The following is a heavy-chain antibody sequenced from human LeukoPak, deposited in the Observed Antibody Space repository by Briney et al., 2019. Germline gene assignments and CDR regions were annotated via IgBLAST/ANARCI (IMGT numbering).Heavy chain of an antibody. D-gene: IGHD4-23*01. CDR2: VYYSGST. CDR3: AGGSITVVPAFDI. Sequence: SETLSLTCTVSGGSISTYYWSWIRQPPGKGLEWIAYVYYSGSTNYNPSLKSRGTISVDTSKNQFSLKLSSVTAADTAVYYCAGGSITVVPAFDIWGQGTMVAVSS. V-gene: IGHV4-59*12. J-gene: IGHJ3*02. CDR1: GGSISTYY.